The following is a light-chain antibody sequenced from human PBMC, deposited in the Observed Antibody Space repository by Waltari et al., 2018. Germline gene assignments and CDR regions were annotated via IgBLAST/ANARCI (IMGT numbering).Light chain of an antibody. CDR2: AAS. V-gene: IGKV1-39*01. J-gene: IGKJ4*01. CDR3: QQTYTAPLT. Sequence: EIQMTQSPSSLSASVGDRVTITCRASQSISSYLNWYQQKPAKAPKLLIYAASSLQSGVPSRFSGSGSGTDFTLTISSLQPEDFATYFCQQTYTAPLTFGGGTKVDI. CDR1: QSISSY.